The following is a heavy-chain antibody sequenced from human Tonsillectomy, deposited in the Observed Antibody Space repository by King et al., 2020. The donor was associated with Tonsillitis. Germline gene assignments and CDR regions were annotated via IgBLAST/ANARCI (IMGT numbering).Heavy chain of an antibody. Sequence: VQLVESGGGLVKPGGSLRLSCAASGFTFSRYSLNWVRQAPGKELEWVSFISSSSTFIHYADPVKGRFTISRDNAKSSVYLEMNSLRAEDTAVYYCVRGATPGVTMGTIDSWGQGTLVTVSA. J-gene: IGHJ4*02. D-gene: IGHD4/OR15-4a*01. CDR1: GFTFSRYS. CDR3: VRGATPGVTMGTIDS. V-gene: IGHV3-21*01. CDR2: ISSSSTFI.